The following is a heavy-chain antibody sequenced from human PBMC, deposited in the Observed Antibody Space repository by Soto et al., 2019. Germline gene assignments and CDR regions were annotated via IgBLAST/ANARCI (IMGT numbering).Heavy chain of an antibody. J-gene: IGHJ4*02. CDR3: ARGTPPYCDYDDY. D-gene: IGHD1-26*01. CDR1: GGSISSYY. CDR2: IYYSGST. V-gene: IGHV4-59*01. Sequence: SETLSLTCTVSGGSISSYYWSWIRQPPGKGLEWIAYIYYSGSTNYNPSLKSRVTISVDTSKNQFSLKLSSVTAADTAVYYCARGTPPYCDYDDYWGQGTLVTVSS.